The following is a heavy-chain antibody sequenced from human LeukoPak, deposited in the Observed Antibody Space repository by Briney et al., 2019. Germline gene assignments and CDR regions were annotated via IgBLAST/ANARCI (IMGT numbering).Heavy chain of an antibody. V-gene: IGHV3-23*01. D-gene: IGHD2-2*02. CDR1: GFTFSSYA. CDR3: ARDLSRYQLLYIFDY. Sequence: GGSLRLSCAASGFTFSSYAMSWVRQAPGKGLEWVSAISGSGGSTYYADSVKGRFTISRDNSKNTLYLQMNSLRAEDTAVYYCARDLSRYQLLYIFDYWGQGTLVTVSS. J-gene: IGHJ4*02. CDR2: ISGSGGST.